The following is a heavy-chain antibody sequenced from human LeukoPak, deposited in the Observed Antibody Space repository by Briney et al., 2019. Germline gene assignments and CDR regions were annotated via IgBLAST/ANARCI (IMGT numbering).Heavy chain of an antibody. CDR1: GGSVSSYY. D-gene: IGHD6-19*01. Sequence: SETLSLTCTVSGGSVSSYYWSWIRQPPGKGLEWIGYIYYSGSTNYNPSLKSRVTISVVTSKNQFSLKLSSVTAADTAVYYCARDGGIAVAGTWWFDPWGQGTLVTVSS. CDR2: IYYSGST. V-gene: IGHV4-59*02. CDR3: ARDGGIAVAGTWWFDP. J-gene: IGHJ5*02.